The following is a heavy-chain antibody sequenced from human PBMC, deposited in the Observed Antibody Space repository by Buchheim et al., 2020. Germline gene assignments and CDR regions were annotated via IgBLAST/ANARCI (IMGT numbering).Heavy chain of an antibody. D-gene: IGHD4-11*01. J-gene: IGHJ4*02. CDR1: GFSFSGYA. Sequence: EVQLVDSGGGLVQPGESLRLSCAASGFSFSGYAMSWVRQAPGKGLEWVSSISGSGATTFNADSVKGRFTISRDNSKNMLYLQMKRLRAEDTAVYFCAKGSRGYTNYYFDYWGQGTL. CDR2: ISGSGATT. V-gene: IGHV3-23*04. CDR3: AKGSRGYTNYYFDY.